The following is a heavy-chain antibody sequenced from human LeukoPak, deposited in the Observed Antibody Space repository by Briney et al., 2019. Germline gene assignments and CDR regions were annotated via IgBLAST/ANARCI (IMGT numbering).Heavy chain of an antibody. D-gene: IGHD6-6*01. CDR1: GYTFTSYD. Sequence: ASVKVSCKASGYTFTSYDINWVRQATGQGLEWMGWMNPNSGNTGYAQKFQGRVTMTRNTSISTAYMELSSLRSEDTAVYYCARGPAYSSSNYYYYGMDVWGQGTTVTVSS. V-gene: IGHV1-8*01. CDR2: MNPNSGNT. CDR3: ARGPAYSSSNYYYYGMDV. J-gene: IGHJ6*02.